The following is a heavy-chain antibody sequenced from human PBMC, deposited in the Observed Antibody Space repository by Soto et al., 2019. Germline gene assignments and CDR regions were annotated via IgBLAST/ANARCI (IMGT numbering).Heavy chain of an antibody. Sequence: ASVKVSCKASGYTFAGYYMHWVRQAPGQGLEWMGWINPNSGGTNYAQKFQGWVTMTRDTSISTAYMELSRLRSDDTAVYYCARGRPDYDFWSGYSNYYYYMAVWGKGTTVTVSS. CDR2: INPNSGGT. J-gene: IGHJ6*03. CDR1: GYTFAGYY. V-gene: IGHV1-2*04. D-gene: IGHD3-3*01. CDR3: ARGRPDYDFWSGYSNYYYYMAV.